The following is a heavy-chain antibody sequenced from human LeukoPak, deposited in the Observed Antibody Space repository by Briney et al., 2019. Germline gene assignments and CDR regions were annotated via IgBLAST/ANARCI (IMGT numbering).Heavy chain of an antibody. Sequence: GGSLRLSCAASGFTFSSYSMNWVRQAPGKGLEWVSSISSSSSYIYYADSVKGRFTISRDNAKSSLYLQMNSLRAEDTAVYYCARDSGDGYNYSFDYWGQGTLVTVSS. D-gene: IGHD5-24*01. V-gene: IGHV3-21*01. CDR3: ARDSGDGYNYSFDY. J-gene: IGHJ4*02. CDR2: ISSSSSYI. CDR1: GFTFSSYS.